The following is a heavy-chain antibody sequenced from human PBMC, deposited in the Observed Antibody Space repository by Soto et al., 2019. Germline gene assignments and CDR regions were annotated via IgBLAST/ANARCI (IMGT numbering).Heavy chain of an antibody. J-gene: IGHJ3*02. CDR1: GFTFSSYS. V-gene: IGHV3-21*01. D-gene: IGHD3-3*01. Sequence: GGSLRLSCAASGFTFSSYSMNWVRQAPGKGLEWVSSTSSISSYIYYADSVKGRFTISRDNAKNSLYLQMNSLRAEDTAVYYCASSTSLVLRFLEWSPGAFDIWGQGTMVTVSS. CDR2: TSSISSYI. CDR3: ASSTSLVLRFLEWSPGAFDI.